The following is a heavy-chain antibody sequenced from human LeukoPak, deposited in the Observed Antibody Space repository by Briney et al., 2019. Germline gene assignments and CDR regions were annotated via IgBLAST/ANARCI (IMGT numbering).Heavy chain of an antibody. CDR2: IYYSGST. D-gene: IGHD6-19*01. V-gene: IGHV4-59*01. J-gene: IGHJ6*03. CDR3: ARRYRSGWPDYYYYMDV. CDR1: GGSISSYY. Sequence: SETLSLTCTVSGGSISSYYWSWIRQPPGKGLEWIGYIYYSGSTNYNPSLKSRVTISVDTSKNQFSLKLSSVTAPDTAVSYCARRYRSGWPDYYYYMDVWGKGTTVTVSS.